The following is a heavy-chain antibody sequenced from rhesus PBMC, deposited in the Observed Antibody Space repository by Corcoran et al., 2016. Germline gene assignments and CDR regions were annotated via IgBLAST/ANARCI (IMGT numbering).Heavy chain of an antibody. J-gene: IGHJ5-2*02. CDR1: GYTFTSYY. D-gene: IGHD1-1-1*01. CDR3: TREISSGSLDV. CDR2: IYPYNENK. Sequence: QVQLVQSGAEIKQPGASVKLSCKASGYTFTSYYMHWVRQAPGQGLGRIELIYPYNENKGYAQNFQGRVTITTDTSTGTGYMELSSLRSEDTAVYYCTREISSGSLDVWGRGVLVTVSS. V-gene: IGHV1-180*01.